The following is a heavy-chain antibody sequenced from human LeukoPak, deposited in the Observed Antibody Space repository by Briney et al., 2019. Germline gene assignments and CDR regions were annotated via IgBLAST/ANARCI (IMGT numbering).Heavy chain of an antibody. CDR3: AKARTDCSSTSCYIDY. V-gene: IGHV3-23*01. CDR2: ISGSAGTT. J-gene: IGHJ4*02. CDR1: GFTFSSYA. D-gene: IGHD2-2*02. Sequence: PGGSLRLSCGASGFTFSSYAMSWVRQAPGKGLEWVSGISGSAGTTYYADSVKGRFTISRDNSKNTLFLQMNSLRAEDTAVYYCAKARTDCSSTSCYIDYWGQGTLVAVSS.